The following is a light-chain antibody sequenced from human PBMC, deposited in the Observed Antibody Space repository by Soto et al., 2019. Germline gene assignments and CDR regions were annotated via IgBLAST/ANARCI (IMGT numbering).Light chain of an antibody. CDR2: DAS. CDR1: QSVSSY. V-gene: IGKV3-11*01. CDR3: QQRSNWPPVT. Sequence: EIVMTQSPATLSVSPGERATLSCRASQSVSSYLAWYQQKPGQAPRLLIYDASNRATGIPARFSGSGSGTDFTLTISSLEPEDFAVYYCQQRSNWPPVTFGGGPKVDIK. J-gene: IGKJ4*01.